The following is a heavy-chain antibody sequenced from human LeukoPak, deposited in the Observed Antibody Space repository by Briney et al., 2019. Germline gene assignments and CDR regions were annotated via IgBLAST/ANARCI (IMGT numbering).Heavy chain of an antibody. V-gene: IGHV3-23*01. Sequence: GGSLRLSCAASGFTFSTHSMSWVRQAPGKGLEWVSAISGNGASTYYADSVKGRFTISRDNSKNTLYLQMNSLRAEDTAVYYCARDNSSGSSTKFDYWGQGTLVTVSS. CDR2: ISGNGAST. CDR1: GFTFSTHS. CDR3: ARDNSSGSSTKFDY. D-gene: IGHD1-26*01. J-gene: IGHJ4*02.